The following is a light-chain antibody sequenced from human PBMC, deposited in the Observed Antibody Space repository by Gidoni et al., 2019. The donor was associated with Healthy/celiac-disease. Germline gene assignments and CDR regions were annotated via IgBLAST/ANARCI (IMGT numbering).Light chain of an antibody. J-gene: IGKJ2*01. CDR1: QSLLHSNGYNY. CDR3: MQALQTPPYT. Sequence: VMTQSPLSLPVTPGEPASISCRSSQSLLHSNGYNYLDWYLQKPGQSPQLLIYLGSNRASGVPDRFSGSGSGTDFTLKISRAEAEDVGVYYCMQALQTPPYTFAQGTKLEIK. V-gene: IGKV2-28*01. CDR2: LGS.